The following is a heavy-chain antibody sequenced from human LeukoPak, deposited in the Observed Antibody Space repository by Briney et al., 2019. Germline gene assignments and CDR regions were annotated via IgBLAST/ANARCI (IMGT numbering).Heavy chain of an antibody. D-gene: IGHD3-22*01. V-gene: IGHV4-61*01. CDR3: ARGQDDRSGTFDY. CDR2: MSPSGTT. Sequence: SETLSLTCTVSGDSVSSGNYYLSWIRQPPGKGLDWITYMSPSGTTKYNPSLKSRVTTSVGTSRTQFSLRLSSVTAADTAVYYCARGQDDRSGTFDYWGQGILVTVSS. J-gene: IGHJ4*02. CDR1: GDSVSSGNYY.